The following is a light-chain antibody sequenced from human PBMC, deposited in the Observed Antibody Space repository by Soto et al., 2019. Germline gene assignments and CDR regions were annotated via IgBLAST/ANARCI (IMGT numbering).Light chain of an antibody. J-gene: IGLJ3*02. V-gene: IGLV2-8*01. CDR2: EVS. Sequence: QSALTQPPSASGSPGQSVTISCTGTSSDVGGYKYVSWYQQHPGKAPKLLIYEVSKRPSGVPDRFSGSKSGNTASLTVSGLQAADEADCYCSSYAGSYNWVFGGGTKLTAL. CDR3: SSYAGSYNWV. CDR1: SSDVGGYKY.